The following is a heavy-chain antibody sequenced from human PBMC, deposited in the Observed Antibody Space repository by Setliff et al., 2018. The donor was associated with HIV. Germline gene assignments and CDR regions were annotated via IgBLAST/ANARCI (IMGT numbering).Heavy chain of an antibody. D-gene: IGHD1-1*01. J-gene: IGHJ4*02. Sequence: SETLSLTCAVYGGSFSGYYWSWIRQPPGKGLEWIGEIIHSGSTNYNSSLWSRLTISLDTSKNQFSLSLRSVTAADTAVYFCARERPQSHFFDYWGQGTLVTVS. V-gene: IGHV4-34*12. CDR3: ARERPQSHFFDY. CDR2: IIHSGST. CDR1: GGSFSGYY.